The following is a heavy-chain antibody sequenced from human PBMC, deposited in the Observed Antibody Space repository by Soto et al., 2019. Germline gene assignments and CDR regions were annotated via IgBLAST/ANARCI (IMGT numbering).Heavy chain of an antibody. CDR2: IYYSGST. CDR1: GGSISSGDYY. J-gene: IGHJ5*02. Sequence: QVQLQESGPGLVKPSQTLSLTCTFSGGSISSGDYYWSWIRQPPGKGLEWIGYIYYSGSTFYNPSLKSRLSISVDTSKNQFSLKLSSVTGADTAVYYCARYPPDGARLDPWGQGTLVTVSS. V-gene: IGHV4-30-4*01. CDR3: ARYPPDGARLDP.